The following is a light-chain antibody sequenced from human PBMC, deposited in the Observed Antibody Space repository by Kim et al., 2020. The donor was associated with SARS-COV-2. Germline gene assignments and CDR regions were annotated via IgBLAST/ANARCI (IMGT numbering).Light chain of an antibody. CDR1: QSVSSSD. Sequence: EIVLTQSPGTLSLSPGERATLSCRASQSVSSSDLAWYQQKPGQAPRLLIYGASSRATGIPDRFSGSGSGTDFTLTISRLEPEDFAVYYCKHYGSSPPITFGQGTRLEIK. CDR2: GAS. CDR3: KHYGSSPPIT. J-gene: IGKJ5*01. V-gene: IGKV3-20*01.